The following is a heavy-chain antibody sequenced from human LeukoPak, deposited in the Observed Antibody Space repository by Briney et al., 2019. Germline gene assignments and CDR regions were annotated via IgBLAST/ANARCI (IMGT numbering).Heavy chain of an antibody. D-gene: IGHD6-19*01. CDR1: GFTFSSYG. CDR2: ISYDGSNK. CDR3: ARPYSSGWYVDFQH. J-gene: IGHJ1*01. Sequence: GGSLRLSCAASGFTFSSYGMHGVRQAPGKGLEWVAVISYDGSNKYYADSVKGRFTISRDNSKNTLYLQMNSLRAEDTAGYYCARPYSSGWYVDFQHWGQGTLVTVSP. V-gene: IGHV3-30*03.